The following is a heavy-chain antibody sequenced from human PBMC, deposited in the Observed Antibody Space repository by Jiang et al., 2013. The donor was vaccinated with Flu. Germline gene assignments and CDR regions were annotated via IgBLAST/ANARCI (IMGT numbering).Heavy chain of an antibody. D-gene: IGHD4-17*01. V-gene: IGHV3-21*01. Sequence: VSSISSSSSYIYYADSVKGRFTISRDNAKNSLYLQMNSLRAEDTAVYYCARVGTVKDAFDIWGQGTMVTVSS. J-gene: IGHJ3*02. CDR2: ISSSSSYI. CDR3: ARVGTVKDAFDI.